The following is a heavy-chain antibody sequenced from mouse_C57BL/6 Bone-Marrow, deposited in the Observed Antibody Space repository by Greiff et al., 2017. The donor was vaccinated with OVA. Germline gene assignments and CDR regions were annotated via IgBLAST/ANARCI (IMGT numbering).Heavy chain of an antibody. Sequence: VQLVESGAELARPVASVKLSCKASGYTFTSYGISWVKQRTGQGLEWIGEIYPRSGNTYYNEKFKGKATLTADKSSSTAYMELRSLTSEDSAVYFCARGRNYYGSSRGFAYWGQGTLVTVSA. J-gene: IGHJ3*01. CDR1: GYTFTSYG. CDR2: IYPRSGNT. V-gene: IGHV1-81*01. CDR3: ARGRNYYGSSRGFAY. D-gene: IGHD1-1*01.